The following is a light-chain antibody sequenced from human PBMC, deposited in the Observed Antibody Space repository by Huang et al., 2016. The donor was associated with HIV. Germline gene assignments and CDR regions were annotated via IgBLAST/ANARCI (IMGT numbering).Light chain of an antibody. CDR1: QSVNNYF. CDR3: QQYGSSPTT. J-gene: IGKJ2*01. CDR2: VAS. Sequence: EVVLTQSPGTLSLSPGERATLSCRASQSVNNYFLAWYQHTPGRAPRLLIYVASSRAAGIPDRFSGSGSKTNFTLTISRLEPEDFAVYYCQQYGSSPTTFGQGTNLEIK. V-gene: IGKV3-20*01.